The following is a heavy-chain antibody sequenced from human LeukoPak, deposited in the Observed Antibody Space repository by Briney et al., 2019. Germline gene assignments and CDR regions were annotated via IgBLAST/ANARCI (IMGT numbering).Heavy chain of an antibody. CDR2: INPNSGGT. J-gene: IGHJ4*02. CDR1: GYTFTGYY. CDR3: ARGRYCSSTSCARYYFDY. D-gene: IGHD2-2*01. V-gene: IGHV1-2*04. Sequence: ASATVSCMASGYTFTGYYMHWVRQAPGQGLEWMGWINPNSGGTNYAQKFQGWVTMARDTSISTAYMELSRLRSDDTAVYYCARGRYCSSTSCARYYFDYWGQGTLVTVSS.